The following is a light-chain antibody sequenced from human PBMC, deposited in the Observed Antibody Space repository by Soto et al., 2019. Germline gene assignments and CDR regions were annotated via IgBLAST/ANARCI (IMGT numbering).Light chain of an antibody. Sequence: PGERVTLSCRASQSVSSSYLTWYQQKPGQAPRLLFYGASTRATSIPARFSGSGSGTDFTLTISSLQPEDFAVYYCQQDYNLPWTFGQGTKVEIK. CDR1: QSVSSSY. J-gene: IGKJ1*01. CDR3: QQDYNLPWT. CDR2: GAS. V-gene: IGKV3D-7*01.